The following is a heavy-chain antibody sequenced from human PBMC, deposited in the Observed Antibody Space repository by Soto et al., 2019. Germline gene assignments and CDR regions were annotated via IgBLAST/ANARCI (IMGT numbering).Heavy chain of an antibody. J-gene: IGHJ4*02. CDR1: GYSFSNYG. CDR3: ATPIPDSSGYYCY. Sequence: ASVKVSCKASGYSFSNYGISWVRQAPGQGLEWMGWISAYNSNTNYAQKLQGRVTMTTDTSTSTAYMELRSLRSDDTAVCYCATPIPDSSGYYCYWGQGTLVTVSS. D-gene: IGHD3-22*01. V-gene: IGHV1-18*01. CDR2: ISAYNSNT.